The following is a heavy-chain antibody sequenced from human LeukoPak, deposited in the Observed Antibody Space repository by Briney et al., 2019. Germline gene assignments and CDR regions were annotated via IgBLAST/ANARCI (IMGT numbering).Heavy chain of an antibody. CDR3: ARNYGDYAYYYYYMDV. J-gene: IGHJ6*03. V-gene: IGHV3-11*01. CDR1: GFTFSDYY. CDR2: ISSSGSTI. D-gene: IGHD4-17*01. Sequence: PGGSLRLSCAASGFTFSDYYMSWIRQAPGKGLEWVSYISSSGSTIYYADSVKGRFTISRDNAKNSLYLQMNSLRAEDTAVYYCARNYGDYAYYYYYMDVWGKGTTVTISS.